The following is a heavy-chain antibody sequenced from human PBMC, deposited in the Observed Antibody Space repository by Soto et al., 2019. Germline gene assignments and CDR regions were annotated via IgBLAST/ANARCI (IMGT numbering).Heavy chain of an antibody. CDR3: ARLLFGAANWFDP. J-gene: IGHJ5*02. CDR1: GGSISSYY. CDR2: IYYSGST. D-gene: IGHD3-10*01. V-gene: IGHV4-59*01. Sequence: SETLSLTCTVSGGSISSYYWSWIRQPPGKGLEWIGYIYYSGSTNYNPSLKSRVTISVDTSKNQFSLKLSSVTAADSAVYYCARLLFGAANWFDPWGQGTLVTVSS.